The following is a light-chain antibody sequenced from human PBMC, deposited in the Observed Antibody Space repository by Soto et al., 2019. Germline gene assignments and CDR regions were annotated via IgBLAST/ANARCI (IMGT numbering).Light chain of an antibody. V-gene: IGKV3-15*01. Sequence: EIVMTQSPGTLSVSPGERATLYCRASQSVGSNLAWYQQKPGQSPRLLIYGASTRATGIPARFSGSGSGTEFTLTISSLQSEDFAVYYCQQGETFGQGTKVEIK. CDR3: QQGET. CDR1: QSVGSN. CDR2: GAS. J-gene: IGKJ1*01.